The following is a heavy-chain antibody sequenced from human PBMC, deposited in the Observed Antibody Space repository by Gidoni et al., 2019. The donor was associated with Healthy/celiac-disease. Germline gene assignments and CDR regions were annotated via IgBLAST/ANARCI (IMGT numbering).Heavy chain of an antibody. CDR2: INPSGGST. CDR3: ACPYSSTHYAMDV. Sequence: QVQLVQSGAEAKKPGASVKVSCKASGYTFTSYYMHWVRQAPGQGLEWMGIINPSGGSTSYALKFQGRVTMTRDTSTSTVYMELSSLRSEDTAVYYCACPYSSTHYAMDVWGQGTTVTVSS. D-gene: IGHD6-13*01. J-gene: IGHJ6*02. V-gene: IGHV1-46*01. CDR1: GYTFTSYY.